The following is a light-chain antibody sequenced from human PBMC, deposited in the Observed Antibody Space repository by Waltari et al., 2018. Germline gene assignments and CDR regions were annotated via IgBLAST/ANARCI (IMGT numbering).Light chain of an antibody. CDR2: KNN. V-gene: IGLV1-47*01. CDR3: GTWDDSLSRPV. CDR1: SSNIDSNY. Sequence: QSVLTQPPSASGTPGQRVTISCSGSSSNIDSNYVYWYQQFPGTAPKVLMFKNNQRPSGVSDRFSASKSGASASPAISGLRSDDEADYYCGTWDDSLSRPVFGGGTKLTVL. J-gene: IGLJ3*02.